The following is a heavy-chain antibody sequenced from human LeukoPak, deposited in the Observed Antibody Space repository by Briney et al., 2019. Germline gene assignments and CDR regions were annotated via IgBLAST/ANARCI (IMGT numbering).Heavy chain of an antibody. D-gene: IGHD2/OR15-2a*01. V-gene: IGHV4-39*01. J-gene: IGHJ5*02. CDR3: ARHDCDSSRCSENWFDP. CDR1: GVSMSSSPYY. CDR2: IYDSGNT. Sequence: PSETLSLTCTVSGVSMSSSPYYWGWIRQSPGKGLEWIGTIYDSGNTNYSPSLRSRLTISVDTSRNQFSLKLSSVTAADTAVYYCARHDCDSSRCSENWFDPWGQGTLVTVSS.